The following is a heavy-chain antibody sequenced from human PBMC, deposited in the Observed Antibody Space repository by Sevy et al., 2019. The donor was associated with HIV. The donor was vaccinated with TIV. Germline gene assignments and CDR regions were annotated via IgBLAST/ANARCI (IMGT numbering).Heavy chain of an antibody. J-gene: IGHJ4*02. CDR1: GGTFSSYA. D-gene: IGHD3-10*01. V-gene: IGHV1-69*13. Sequence: SVKVSCKASGGTFSSYAISWVRQAPGQGLEWMGGIIPIFGTANYAQKFQGRVTITADESTSTAYMELSSLRSEDTAVYYCAGYYGSGSYFNFDYWGQGTLVTVSS. CDR2: IIPIFGTA. CDR3: AGYYGSGSYFNFDY.